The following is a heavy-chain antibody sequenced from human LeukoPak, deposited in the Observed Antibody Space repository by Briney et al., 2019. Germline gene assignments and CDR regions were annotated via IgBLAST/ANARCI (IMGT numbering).Heavy chain of an antibody. J-gene: IGHJ6*02. V-gene: IGHV4-59*01. CDR1: GGSITSNY. CDR3: AREVSPPDHYYYYGVDV. D-gene: IGHD5/OR15-5a*01. Sequence: SETLSLTCTVSGGSITSNYWSWIRQPPGKGLEWLGYAYYNGRANYKPSLKSRVTISVDTSKNQFSLNLSSVTAADTAVYYCAREVSPPDHYYYYGVDVWGRGTTVTVSS. CDR2: AYYNGRA.